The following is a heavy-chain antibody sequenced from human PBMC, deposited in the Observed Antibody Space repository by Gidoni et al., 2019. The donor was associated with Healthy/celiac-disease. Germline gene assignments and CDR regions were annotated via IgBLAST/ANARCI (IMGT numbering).Heavy chain of an antibody. D-gene: IGHD6-13*01. CDR1: GFPFSSYS. CDR3: AILNEAAGRG. V-gene: IGHV3-21*01. J-gene: IGHJ4*02. CDR2: ISSSSSYI. Sequence: EVQLVESGGGLVTPGGSLRLSCAASGFPFSSYSMNWVRQAPGKGLVWVSSISSSSSYIYYADSVKGRLTISKDNAKNSLYLQMNSRRAGDTAVYYWAILNEAAGRGGGQGTLVTVSS.